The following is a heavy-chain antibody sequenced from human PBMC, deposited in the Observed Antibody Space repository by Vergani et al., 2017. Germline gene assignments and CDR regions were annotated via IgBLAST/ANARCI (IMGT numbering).Heavy chain of an antibody. CDR1: GSTVSGNY. Sequence: ELQLVESGGGLVQPGGSLRLSCAASGSTVSGNYMTWVRQAPGRGLEWVSHIYSGDETYYTDSVQGRVTISKDTSKNTLHLQINNLRVEDTAVYYCARGNYYGSGTYVDPWGQGTLVTVSS. J-gene: IGHJ5*02. D-gene: IGHD3-10*01. CDR3: ARGNYYGSGTYVDP. V-gene: IGHV3-66*02. CDR2: IYSGDET.